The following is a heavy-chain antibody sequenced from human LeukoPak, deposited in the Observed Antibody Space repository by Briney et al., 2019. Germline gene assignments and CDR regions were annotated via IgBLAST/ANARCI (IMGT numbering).Heavy chain of an antibody. Sequence: ASVKVSCKASGGTFSNFAISWVRQAPGRGLEWMGGINPLFGTANYGQKSQGRVTITADKSTSTAYMELSSLRSEDTAVYYCASSGLGGSGNYHRTWYNWFDPWGQGTLITVSS. D-gene: IGHD3-10*01. V-gene: IGHV1-69*06. J-gene: IGHJ5*02. CDR1: GGTFSNFA. CDR3: ASSGLGGSGNYHRTWYNWFDP. CDR2: INPLFGTA.